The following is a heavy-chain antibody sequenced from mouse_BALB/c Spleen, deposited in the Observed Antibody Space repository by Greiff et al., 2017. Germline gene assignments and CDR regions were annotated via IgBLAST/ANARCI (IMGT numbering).Heavy chain of an antibody. CDR3: ARSAQATYSFDY. CDR1: GFTFSSFG. J-gene: IGHJ2*01. D-gene: IGHD3-2*02. Sequence: EVKLVESGGGLVQPGGSRKLSCAASGFTFSSFGLHWVRQAPEKGLEWVAYISSGSSTIYYADTVKGRFTISRDNPKNTLFLQMTSLRSEDTAMYYCARSAQATYSFDYWGQGTTLTVSS. V-gene: IGHV5-17*02. CDR2: ISSGSSTI.